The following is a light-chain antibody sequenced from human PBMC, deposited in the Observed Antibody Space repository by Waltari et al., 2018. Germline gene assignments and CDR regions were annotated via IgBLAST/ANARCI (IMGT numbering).Light chain of an antibody. CDR2: DVA. J-gene: IGLJ2*01. V-gene: IGLV2-14*03. CDR3: SSYTSVNTR. Sequence: QSALTQPASMSGSPGQSITISCTGTSSDVGGFNFVSWYQQYPGKAPKLLIYDVANRPSGVSHRFSGSRSGNTAALTISGLQAEDEADYYCSSYTSVNTRFGGGTKLTVL. CDR1: SSDVGGFNF.